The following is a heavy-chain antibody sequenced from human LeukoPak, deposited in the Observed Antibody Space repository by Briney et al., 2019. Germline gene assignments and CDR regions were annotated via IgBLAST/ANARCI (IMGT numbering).Heavy chain of an antibody. CDR3: ARDRHRYRGTNGDGDAFDI. CDR1: GFTFSSYA. Sequence: PGGSLRLSCAASGFTFSSYAMHWVRQAPGKGLEWVAVISYDGSNKYYADSVKGRFTISRDNSKNTLYLQMNSLRAEDTAVYYCARDRHRYRGTNGDGDAFDIWGQGTMVTVTS. V-gene: IGHV3-30*04. J-gene: IGHJ3*02. D-gene: IGHD1-7*01. CDR2: ISYDGSNK.